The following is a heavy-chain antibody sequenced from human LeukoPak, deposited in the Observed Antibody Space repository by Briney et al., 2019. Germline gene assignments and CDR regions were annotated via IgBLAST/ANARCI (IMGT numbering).Heavy chain of an antibody. V-gene: IGHV7-4-1*02. CDR2: INTNTGNP. D-gene: IGHD3-16*02. J-gene: IGHJ4*02. Sequence: ASVKVSCKASGYTFTSYAMNWVRQAPGQGLGWMGWINTNTGNPTYAQGFTGRFVFSLDTSVSTAYLQISSLKAEDTAVYHCARSLRLGELSFGYWGQGTLVTVSS. CDR1: GYTFTSYA. CDR3: ARSLRLGELSFGY.